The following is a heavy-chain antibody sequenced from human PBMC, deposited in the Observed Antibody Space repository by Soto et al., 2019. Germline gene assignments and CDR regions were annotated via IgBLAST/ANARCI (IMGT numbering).Heavy chain of an antibody. D-gene: IGHD1-20*01. Sequence: QVQLVQSGPEMKKPGSSVKVSCKASGGTFSNYGISWVRQAPGQGLEWVGVIVPIFGPAHYAQNFRGRVTITADESTRTAYMELSSLRSEDTAIYYCARVTGSTIDFWGQGTLVTVSS. CDR2: IVPIFGPA. CDR1: GGTFSNYG. CDR3: ARVTGSTIDF. J-gene: IGHJ4*02. V-gene: IGHV1-69*01.